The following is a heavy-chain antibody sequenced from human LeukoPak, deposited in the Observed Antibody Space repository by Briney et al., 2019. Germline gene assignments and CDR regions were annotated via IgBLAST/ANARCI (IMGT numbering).Heavy chain of an antibody. Sequence: SQTLSLTCTVSGDSISSGDYYWSWIRQPAGKGLEWIGRIYTSGSTNYNPSLKSRVTMSVDTSKNQFSLKLSSVTAADTAVYYCARLGTGTTSGFAFDIWGQGTMVTVSS. J-gene: IGHJ3*02. D-gene: IGHD1-1*01. CDR1: GDSISSGDYY. CDR2: IYTSGST. CDR3: ARLGTGTTSGFAFDI. V-gene: IGHV4-61*02.